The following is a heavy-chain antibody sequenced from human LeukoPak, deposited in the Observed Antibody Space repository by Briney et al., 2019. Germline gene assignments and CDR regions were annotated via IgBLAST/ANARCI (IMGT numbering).Heavy chain of an antibody. CDR1: GFTFSSYS. J-gene: IGHJ4*02. CDR2: ISSSSSYI. D-gene: IGHD5-24*01. Sequence: GGCLRLSCAASGFTFSSYSMNWVRQAPGKGLEWVSSISSSSSYIYYADSVKGRFTISRDNAKNSLYLQMNSLRAEDTAVYYCAIIVEMATIVDYWGQGTLVTVSS. V-gene: IGHV3-21*01. CDR3: AIIVEMATIVDY.